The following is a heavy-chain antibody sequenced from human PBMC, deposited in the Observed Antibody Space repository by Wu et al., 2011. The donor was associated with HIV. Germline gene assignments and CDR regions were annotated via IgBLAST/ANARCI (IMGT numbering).Heavy chain of an antibody. CDR3: ARDSGPDYRDSRGTL. J-gene: IGHJ4*02. V-gene: IGHV1-18*01. D-gene: IGHD3-22*01. Sequence: QVQLVQSGGEVKKPGASVKVSCKPSGRALPTSRVTWVRQAPGQGLEWLGWINTYNDNAHSAQNFQGRVTMTTDSPTTIAYMEMGNLTSDDTAVYYCARDSGPDYRDSRGTLWGQGTLVTVSS. CDR1: GRALPTSR. CDR2: INTYNDNA.